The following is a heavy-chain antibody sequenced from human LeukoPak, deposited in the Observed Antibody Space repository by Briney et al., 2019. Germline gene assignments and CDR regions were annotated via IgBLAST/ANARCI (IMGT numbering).Heavy chain of an antibody. CDR1: GFTFSSYS. V-gene: IGHV3-21*01. CDR3: ASSRYDSSGYYGIIGY. Sequence: GGSLRLSCAASGFTFSSYSMNWVRQAPGKGLEWVSSISRSSNYKYYADSVKGRFTISRDNAKNSLYLQMYSLRAEDTALYYCASSRYDSSGYYGIIGYWGQGTLVTVSS. CDR2: ISRSSNYK. J-gene: IGHJ4*02. D-gene: IGHD3-22*01.